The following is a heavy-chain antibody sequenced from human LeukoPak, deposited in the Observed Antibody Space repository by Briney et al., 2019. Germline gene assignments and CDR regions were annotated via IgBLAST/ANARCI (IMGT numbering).Heavy chain of an antibody. J-gene: IGHJ4*02. V-gene: IGHV4-59*12. Sequence: SETLSLTCTVSGGSISSYYWSWIRQPPGKGLEWIGYIYYSGSTNYNPSLKSRVTISVDRSKNQFSLKLSSVTAADTAVYYCAARGYSYEFDYWGQGTLVTVSS. D-gene: IGHD5-18*01. CDR3: AARGYSYEFDY. CDR1: GGSISSYY. CDR2: IYYSGST.